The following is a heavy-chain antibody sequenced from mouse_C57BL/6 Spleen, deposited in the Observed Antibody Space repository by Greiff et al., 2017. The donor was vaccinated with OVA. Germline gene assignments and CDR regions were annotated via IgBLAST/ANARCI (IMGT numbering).Heavy chain of an antibody. J-gene: IGHJ4*01. Sequence: EVQLQQSGPELVKPGASVKIPCKASGYTFTDYNMDWVKQSHGKSLEWIGDINPNNGGTIYNQKFKGKATLTVDKSSSTAYMERRSLTSEDTAVYYCARGHGSNPPSTMDYWGQGTSVTVSS. CDR3: ARGHGSNPPSTMDY. CDR2: INPNNGGT. V-gene: IGHV1-18*01. D-gene: IGHD1-1*01. CDR1: GYTFTDYN.